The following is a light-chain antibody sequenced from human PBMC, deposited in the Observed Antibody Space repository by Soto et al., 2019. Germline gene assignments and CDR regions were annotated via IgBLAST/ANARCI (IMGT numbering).Light chain of an antibody. CDR3: QQAFNFPIT. V-gene: IGKV1D-12*01. Sequence: DIQMTQPPSSVSASVGDRVTITCRASQGISSWLAWYQQKPGKVPKLLIFGASSLQSGVPSRFSGSGSETDFTLTINSLQPEDFATYYCQQAFNFPITFGQGTRLEIK. CDR1: QGISSW. CDR2: GAS. J-gene: IGKJ5*01.